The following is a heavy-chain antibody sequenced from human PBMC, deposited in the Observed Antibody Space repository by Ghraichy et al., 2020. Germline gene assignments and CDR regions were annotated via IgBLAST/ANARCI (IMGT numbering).Heavy chain of an antibody. CDR1: GFTFSSYG. CDR2: IRYDGSNK. V-gene: IGHV3-30*02. CDR3: AKGDGGYIDGGYSGYDASDFDY. D-gene: IGHD5-12*01. Sequence: GGSLRLSCAASGFTFSSYGMHWVRQAPGKGLEWVAFIRYDGSNKYYADSVKGRFTISRDNSKNTLYLQMNSLRAEDTAVYYCAKGDGGYIDGGYSGYDASDFDYWGQGTLVTVSS. J-gene: IGHJ4*02.